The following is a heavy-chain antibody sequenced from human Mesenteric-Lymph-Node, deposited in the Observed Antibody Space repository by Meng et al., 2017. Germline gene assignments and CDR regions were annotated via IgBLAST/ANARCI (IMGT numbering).Heavy chain of an antibody. D-gene: IGHD3-10*01. J-gene: IGHJ4*02. V-gene: IGHV3-21*01. Sequence: GESLKISCAASGFTFSSYSMNWVRQAPGKGLEWVSFISSSSSYIYYADSVKGRFTISRDHAKNSLYLQMNSLRAEDTAVYYCARDRLWFGELLYYFDYWGQGTLVTVSS. CDR3: ARDRLWFGELLYYFDY. CDR1: GFTFSSYS. CDR2: ISSSSSYI.